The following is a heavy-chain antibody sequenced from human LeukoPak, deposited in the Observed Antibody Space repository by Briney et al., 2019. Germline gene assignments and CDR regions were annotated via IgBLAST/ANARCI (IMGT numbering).Heavy chain of an antibody. V-gene: IGHV1-2*02. CDR2: INPNSGGT. D-gene: IGHD1-26*01. Sequence: ASVKVSCKASGFTFTGYYMHWVRQAPGQGLEWMGWINPNSGGTNYAQKFQGRVTMTRDTSITTAYMELTSLRSDDTAVYYCARDVGAKIVFDIWGQGTMVTVSS. CDR3: ARDVGAKIVFDI. CDR1: GFTFTGYY. J-gene: IGHJ3*02.